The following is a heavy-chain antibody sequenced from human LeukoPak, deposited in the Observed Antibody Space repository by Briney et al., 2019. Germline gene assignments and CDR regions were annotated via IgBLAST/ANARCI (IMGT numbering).Heavy chain of an antibody. J-gene: IGHJ5*02. CDR3: ARYATSSGSRWLEP. CDR1: GFTLSSYW. V-gene: IGHV3-7*01. Sequence: GGSLRLSCAASGFTLSSYWMSWVRQAPGKGLEWVAHIKQDGSDKYYVDSVKGRLTISRDNAKNSLYLQMNSLRAEDTAVYYCARYATSSGSRWLEPWGQGTLVTVSS. D-gene: IGHD6-19*01. CDR2: IKQDGSDK.